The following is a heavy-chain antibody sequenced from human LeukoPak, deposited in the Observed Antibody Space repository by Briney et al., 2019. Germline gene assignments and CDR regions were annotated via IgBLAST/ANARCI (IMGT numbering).Heavy chain of an antibody. CDR2: LYSGSDT. Sequence: PGGSLRLSCAASGFTVSTNYMNWVRQAPGKGLEGVSILYSGSDTYYADSVKGRFTISRDSSKNILFLQMNNLRAEDTAVYYCARVGDHFHWYLDLWGRGTLVTVSS. J-gene: IGHJ2*01. CDR1: GFTVSTNY. CDR3: ARVGDHFHWYLDL. D-gene: IGHD3-10*01. V-gene: IGHV3-53*01.